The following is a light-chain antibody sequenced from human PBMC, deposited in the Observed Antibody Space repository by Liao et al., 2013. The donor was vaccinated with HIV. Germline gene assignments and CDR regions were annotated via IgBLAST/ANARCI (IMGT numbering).Light chain of an antibody. CDR1: KLGDKY. J-gene: IGLJ3*02. V-gene: IGLV3-1*01. CDR2: QDF. CDR3: QVWDSSTDHRV. Sequence: SYELTQPPSVSVSPGQTASITCSGDKLGDKYASWYQQKPGQSPVMIIYQDFQRPSGIPERFSGFNSGNTATLTISGTQAMDEADYYCQVWDSSTDHRVFGGGTKLTVL.